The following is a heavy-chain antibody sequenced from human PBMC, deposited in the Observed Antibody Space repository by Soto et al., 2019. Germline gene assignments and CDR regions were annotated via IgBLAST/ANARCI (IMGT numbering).Heavy chain of an antibody. Sequence: GGSLRLSCAASGFSFSNACMNWVRQAPGKGLEWVGRIKRTADGGTTDYAAPAKGRFTISRDDSKNMLSLQMNSLKTEDTALYDCTTEHYDRCGYYYFDYWRQ. CDR2: IKRTADGGTT. V-gene: IGHV3-15*07. CDR3: TTEHYDRCGYYYFDY. J-gene: IGHJ4*02. CDR1: GFSFSNAC. D-gene: IGHD3-22*01.